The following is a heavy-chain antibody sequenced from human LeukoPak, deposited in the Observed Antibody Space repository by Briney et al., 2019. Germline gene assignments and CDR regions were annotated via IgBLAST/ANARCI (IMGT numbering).Heavy chain of an antibody. CDR2: ISSSSSYI. CDR3: AKDLHWFGESETDY. V-gene: IGHV3-21*01. D-gene: IGHD3-10*01. Sequence: PGGSLRLSCAASGFTFSSYSMNWVRQAPGKGLEWVSSISSSSSYIYYADSVKGRFTISRDNAKNSLYLQMNSLRAEDTAVYYCAKDLHWFGESETDYWGQGTLVTVSS. CDR1: GFTFSSYS. J-gene: IGHJ4*02.